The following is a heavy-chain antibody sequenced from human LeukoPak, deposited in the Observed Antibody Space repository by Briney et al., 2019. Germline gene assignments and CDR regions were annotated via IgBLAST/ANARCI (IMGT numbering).Heavy chain of an antibody. Sequence: GRSLRLSCAASGFTFSSYAMHWVRQAPGKGLEWVAVISYDGSNKYYADSVKGRFTISRDNSKNTLYLQMNSLRAEDTAVYYCAKDFAFLYGTEPYYYYGMDVWGQGTTVTVSS. D-gene: IGHD2-8*01. CDR3: AKDFAFLYGTEPYYYYGMDV. J-gene: IGHJ6*02. CDR1: GFTFSSYA. V-gene: IGHV3-30*04. CDR2: ISYDGSNK.